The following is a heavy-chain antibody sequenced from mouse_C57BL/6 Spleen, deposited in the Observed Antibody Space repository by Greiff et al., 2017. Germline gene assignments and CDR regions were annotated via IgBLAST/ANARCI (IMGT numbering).Heavy chain of an antibody. Sequence: QVQLQQSGAELVMPGASVKLSCKASGYTFTSYWMHWVKQRPGQGLEWIGEIDPSDSYTNYNQKFKGKSTLTVDKSSSTAYMQRSSLTSEDSAVYYCASLRNYSYYFDYWGQGTTLTVSS. D-gene: IGHD2-1*01. J-gene: IGHJ2*01. CDR3: ASLRNYSYYFDY. V-gene: IGHV1-69*01. CDR1: GYTFTSYW. CDR2: IDPSDSYT.